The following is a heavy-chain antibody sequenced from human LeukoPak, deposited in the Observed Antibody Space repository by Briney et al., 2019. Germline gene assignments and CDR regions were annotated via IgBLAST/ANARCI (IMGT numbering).Heavy chain of an antibody. CDR3: ARVDRPLYVDGYFDY. CDR2: IYYSGSN. V-gene: IGHV4-30-4*01. CDR1: GGSFSSGDYY. D-gene: IGHD2/OR15-2a*01. Sequence: PSQTLSLTCTVSGGSFSSGDYYWGWLPPPPGQGLEWIGSIYYSGSNYYSPARKRRVTISVDTSKNQFSLKLSSVTAAGTALYYCARVDRPLYVDGYFDYWGQGTLVTVSS. J-gene: IGHJ4*02.